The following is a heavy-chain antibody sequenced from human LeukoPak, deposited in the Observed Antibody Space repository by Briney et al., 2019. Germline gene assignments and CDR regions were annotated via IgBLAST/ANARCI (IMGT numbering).Heavy chain of an antibody. J-gene: IGHJ4*02. D-gene: IGHD6-13*01. CDR2: IKQDGSEK. CDR1: GFTFSSYW. Sequence: PGGSLRLSCAASGFTFSSYWMSWVRQAPGKGLEWVAHIKQDGSEKYYVDSVKGRFTISRDNAKNSLYLQMNSLRAEDTAVYCCARDVGFIAAAGTFNFWGQGTLVTVSS. V-gene: IGHV3-7*03. CDR3: ARDVGFIAAAGTFNF.